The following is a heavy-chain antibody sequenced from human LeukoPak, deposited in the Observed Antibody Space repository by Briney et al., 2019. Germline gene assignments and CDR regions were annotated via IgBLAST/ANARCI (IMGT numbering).Heavy chain of an antibody. CDR3: ARPLGTVVTPLDY. D-gene: IGHD4-23*01. J-gene: IGHJ4*02. CDR1: GFTFSSYG. V-gene: IGHV3-21*01. CDR2: ISSSSSYI. Sequence: GGSLRLSCAASGFTFSSYGMNWVRQPPGKGLEWVSSISSSSSYIYYADSVKGRFTISRDNAKNSLYLQMNSLRAEDTAVYYCARPLGTVVTPLDYWGQGTLVTVSS.